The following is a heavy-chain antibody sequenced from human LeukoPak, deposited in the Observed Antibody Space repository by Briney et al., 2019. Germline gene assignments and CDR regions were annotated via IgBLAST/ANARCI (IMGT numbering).Heavy chain of an antibody. CDR3: ARQGGGGRASDI. V-gene: IGHV4-39*01. CDR1: GGSISSSSYY. CDR2: MYYSGST. D-gene: IGHD1-26*01. Sequence: PSETLSLTCTVSGGSISSSSYYWGWIRQPPGKGLEWIGTMYYSGSTYYNPSLKSRVTISIDTSKNQFSLELSSVTATDTAIYCCARQGGGGRASDIWGQGTMVTVSS. J-gene: IGHJ3*02.